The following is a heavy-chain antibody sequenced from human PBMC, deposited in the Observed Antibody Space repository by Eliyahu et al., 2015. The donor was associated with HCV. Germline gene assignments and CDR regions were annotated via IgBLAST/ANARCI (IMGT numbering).Heavy chain of an antibody. Sequence: QVQLQQWGAGLLKPSETLSLTCAXXGGSFSGYYXSXIRQPPGKGLEWIGEINHSGSTNYNPSLKSRVTISVDTSKNQFSLKLSSVTAADTAVYYCARGRRGTRYCSGGSCYLGYYFDYWGQGTLVTVSS. D-gene: IGHD2-15*01. J-gene: IGHJ4*02. CDR2: INHSGST. CDR1: GGSFSGYY. CDR3: ARGRRGTRYCSGGSCYLGYYFDY. V-gene: IGHV4-34*01.